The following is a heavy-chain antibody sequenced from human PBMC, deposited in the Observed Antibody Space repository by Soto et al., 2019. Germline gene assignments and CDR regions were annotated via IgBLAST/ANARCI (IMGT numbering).Heavy chain of an antibody. J-gene: IGHJ4*02. Sequence: GGSLRLSCAASGFTFSNAWMNWVRQAPGKGLEWVGRIKSKTDGGTTDYAAPVKGRFTISRDDSKNTLYLQMNSLKTEDTAVYYCTITMVRGVIIEKYYFDYWGQGTLVTVSS. D-gene: IGHD3-10*01. CDR3: TITMVRGVIIEKYYFDY. V-gene: IGHV3-15*07. CDR2: IKSKTDGGTT. CDR1: GFTFSNAW.